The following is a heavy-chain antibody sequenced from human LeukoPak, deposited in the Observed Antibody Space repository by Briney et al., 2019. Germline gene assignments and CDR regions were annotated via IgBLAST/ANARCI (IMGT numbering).Heavy chain of an antibody. CDR1: GGSFSGYY. CDR2: INHSGST. V-gene: IGHV4-34*01. J-gene: IGHJ6*02. CDR3: ARNSGYGIHYYYYGMDV. D-gene: IGHD5-12*01. Sequence: SDPLSLTCAVYGGSFSGYYWSWIRQPPGKGLEWIGEINHSGSTNYNPSLKSRVTISVDTSKNQFSLKLSSVTAADTAVYYCARNSGYGIHYYYYGMDVWGQGTTVTVSS.